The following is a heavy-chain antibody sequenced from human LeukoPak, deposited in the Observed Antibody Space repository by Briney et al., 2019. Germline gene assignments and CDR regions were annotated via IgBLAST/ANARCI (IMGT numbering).Heavy chain of an antibody. CDR1: GYTFTDYY. CDR3: ARDKGSRFLEWLSDDNFYYYMDV. V-gene: IGHV1-69-2*01. Sequence: GASVKVSCKASGYTFTDYYIHWVQQAPGKGLEWMGRVDPEDGERIYAEKFQGRVTISADTSTDTAYMELSSLRSEDTALYYCARDKGSRFLEWLSDDNFYYYMDVWGKGTTVIVSS. CDR2: VDPEDGER. D-gene: IGHD3-3*01. J-gene: IGHJ6*03.